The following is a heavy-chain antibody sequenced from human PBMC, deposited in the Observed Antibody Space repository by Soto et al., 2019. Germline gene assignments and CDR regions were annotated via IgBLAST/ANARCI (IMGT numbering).Heavy chain of an antibody. CDR3: AANYYDSSGYYYDFDY. Sequence: GGSLRVSCAASGFTFSSYAMSWVRQAPGKGLEWVSAISGSGGSTYYADSVKGRFTISRDNSKNTLYLQMNSLRAEDTAVYYCAANYYDSSGYYYDFDYWGQGTLVTVSS. J-gene: IGHJ4*02. V-gene: IGHV3-23*01. CDR1: GFTFSSYA. D-gene: IGHD3-22*01. CDR2: ISGSGGST.